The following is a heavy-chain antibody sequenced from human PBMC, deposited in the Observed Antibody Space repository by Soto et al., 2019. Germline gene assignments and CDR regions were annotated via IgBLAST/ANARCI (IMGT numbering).Heavy chain of an antibody. Sequence: SETLSLTCSVSGGSMSDFFWSWIRQSPERGLEWIGYVYYLGSTDYNPSLKSRVTISVDTSKRQFSLRLSSVTAADAAIYYCARDGYDGSGSPYPAYWGPGTQVIVSS. D-gene: IGHD3-10*01. V-gene: IGHV4-59*01. CDR3: ARDGYDGSGSPYPAY. CDR1: GGSMSDFF. J-gene: IGHJ1*01. CDR2: VYYLGST.